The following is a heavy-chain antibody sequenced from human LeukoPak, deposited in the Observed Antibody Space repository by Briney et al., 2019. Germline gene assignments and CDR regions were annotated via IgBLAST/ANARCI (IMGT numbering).Heavy chain of an antibody. Sequence: GASVKVSCKASGGTFTTSTFNWLRQAPGQGLEWVGGIIPIFDTPNYAQKFQGRVTINADESTSTAYMELSSLRSEDTAVYFCARGGYCTTTTRSHFDYWGQGTLVTVSS. CDR1: GGTFTTST. J-gene: IGHJ4*02. CDR2: IIPIFDTP. CDR3: ARGGYCTTTTRSHFDY. D-gene: IGHD2-2*01. V-gene: IGHV1-69*13.